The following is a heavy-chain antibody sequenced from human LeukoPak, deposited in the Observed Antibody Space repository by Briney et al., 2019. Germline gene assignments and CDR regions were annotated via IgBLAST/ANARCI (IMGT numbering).Heavy chain of an antibody. Sequence: ASVKVSCSFSGFTITSYGIHWVQQSPGQGLEWMGRINPNSGGTNYAQKFQGRVTMTRDTSISTAYMELSRLRSDDTAVYYCASPTHCYFDLWGRGTLVTVSS. CDR2: INPNSGGT. J-gene: IGHJ2*01. CDR1: GFTITSYG. CDR3: ASPTHCYFDL. V-gene: IGHV1-2*06.